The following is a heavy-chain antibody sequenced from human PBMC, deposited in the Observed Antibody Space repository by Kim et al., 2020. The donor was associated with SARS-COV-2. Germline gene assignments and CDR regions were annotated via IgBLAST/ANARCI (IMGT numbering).Heavy chain of an antibody. D-gene: IGHD2-2*01. J-gene: IGHJ4*02. CDR1: GFTFSSYW. Sequence: GGSLRLSCAASGFTFSSYWMSWVRQAPGKGLEWVASISQDGSEKYYVDSVKGRFTISRDNAKNSLYLQMNSLRAEDTAVYYCAAEVCSSCSSDSWGQGTLVTVSS. V-gene: IGHV3-7*03. CDR3: AAEVCSSCSSDS. CDR2: ISQDGSEK.